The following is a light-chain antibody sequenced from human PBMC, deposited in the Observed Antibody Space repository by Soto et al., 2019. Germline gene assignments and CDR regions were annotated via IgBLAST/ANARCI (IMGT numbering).Light chain of an antibody. CDR3: QQSYSTPIT. V-gene: IGKV1-39*01. Sequence: DIQMTQSPSYLSASVGDRVTITCRASQSISSYLNWYQQKPGKAPKLLIYAASSLQSGVPSRFSGSGSGTGFTLTISSLQPEDFATYYCQQSYSTPITFGQGTRLEI. CDR2: AAS. J-gene: IGKJ5*01. CDR1: QSISSY.